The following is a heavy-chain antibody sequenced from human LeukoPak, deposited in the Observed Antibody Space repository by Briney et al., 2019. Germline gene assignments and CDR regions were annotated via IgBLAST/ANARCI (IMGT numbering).Heavy chain of an antibody. Sequence: SQTLSLTCAISGDSFSSNSAAWNWVRQSPSRGLEWLGRTYYRSKWYNDYAVSVKSRITINPDTSKNQFSLQLNSVTPEDTAVYYCVRDHGISYWLFDLWGRGTLVTVSS. CDR1: GDSFSSNSAA. CDR2: TYYRSKWYN. CDR3: VRDHGISYWLFDL. D-gene: IGHD3-3*01. J-gene: IGHJ2*01. V-gene: IGHV6-1*01.